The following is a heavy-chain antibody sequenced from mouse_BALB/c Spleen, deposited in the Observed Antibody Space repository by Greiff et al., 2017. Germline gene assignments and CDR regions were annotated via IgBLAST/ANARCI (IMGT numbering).Heavy chain of an antibody. Sequence: EVHLVESGPGLVKPSQSLSLTCTVTGYSITSDYAWNWIRQFPGNKLEWMGYISYSGSTSYNPSLKSRISITRDISKNQFFLQLNSVTTEDTATYYCARSTYYGNFWGQGTTLTVSS. V-gene: IGHV3-2*02. CDR2: ISYSGST. CDR1: GYSITSDYA. D-gene: IGHD2-10*01. J-gene: IGHJ2*01. CDR3: ARSTYYGNF.